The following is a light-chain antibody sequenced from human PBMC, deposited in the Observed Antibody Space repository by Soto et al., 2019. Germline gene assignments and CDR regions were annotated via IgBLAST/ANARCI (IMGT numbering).Light chain of an antibody. CDR3: SSYTRRRSVV. J-gene: IGLJ2*01. Sequence: QSALTQPASVSGSPGQSITISCTGTSSDVGRYNYVSWYQHHPGKAPRLMIYDVSNRPSGVSNRFSGSKSGNTASLTISGLQAEDEADYYCSSYTRRRSVVFGGGTKVTVL. V-gene: IGLV2-14*03. CDR1: SSDVGRYNY. CDR2: DVS.